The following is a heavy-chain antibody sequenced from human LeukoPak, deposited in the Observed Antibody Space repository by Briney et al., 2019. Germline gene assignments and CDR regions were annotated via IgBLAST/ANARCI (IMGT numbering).Heavy chain of an antibody. D-gene: IGHD2-2*01. J-gene: IGHJ4*02. Sequence: SETLSLTCTVSGGSISSSSYYWGWIRQPPGKGLEWIGSIYYSGSTYYNPSLKSRVTISVDTSKNQFSLKLSSVTAADTAVYYCARDPSSLSEVDFWGQGALVTVSS. CDR3: ARDPSSLSEVDF. CDR1: GGSISSSSYY. V-gene: IGHV4-39*07. CDR2: IYYSGST.